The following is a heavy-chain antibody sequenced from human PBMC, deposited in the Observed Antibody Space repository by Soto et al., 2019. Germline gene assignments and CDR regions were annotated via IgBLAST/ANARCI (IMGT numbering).Heavy chain of an antibody. J-gene: IGHJ4*02. CDR1: RCSISPGVYY. Sequence: CLTGTVSRCSISPGVYYWYWIRQHSGKGLEWIGYIYDSRSTYYNPSLRRRVIISVDTSKDQSYLKLSSVTAADTAMYHCARDVTVTGDAGVGYWGQGALVT. CDR2: IYDSRST. CDR3: ARDVTVTGDAGVGY. V-gene: IGHV4-31*02. D-gene: IGHD6-19*01.